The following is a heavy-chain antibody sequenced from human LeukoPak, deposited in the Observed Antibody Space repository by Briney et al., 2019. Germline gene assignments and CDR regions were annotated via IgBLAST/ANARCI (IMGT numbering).Heavy chain of an antibody. CDR3: ARGDPRGYFDY. CDR1: GGSFSGYY. V-gene: IGHV4-34*01. CDR2: INHSGST. J-gene: IGHJ4*02. Sequence: PSETLSLTCAVYGGSFSGYYWSWIRQPPGKGLEWIGEINHSGSTNYNPSLKSRVTISVDTSKNQFSLKLSSVTAADTAVYYCARGDPRGYFDYWGQGTLVTVSS.